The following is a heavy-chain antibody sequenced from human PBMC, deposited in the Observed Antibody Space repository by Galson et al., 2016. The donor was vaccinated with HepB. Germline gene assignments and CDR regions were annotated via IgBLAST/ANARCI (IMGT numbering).Heavy chain of an antibody. J-gene: IGHJ4*02. CDR2: INNDGSST. Sequence: SLRLSCAASGFTFSSYWMHWVRQAPGKGLVWVSFINNDGSSTTYADSVKGRFTISRDNATNTLFLQINSLKAEDTAVYYCARSSSWYPYFFDYWGQGTLVTVSS. V-gene: IGHV3-74*01. CDR3: ARSSSWYPYFFDY. D-gene: IGHD6-13*01. CDR1: GFTFSSYW.